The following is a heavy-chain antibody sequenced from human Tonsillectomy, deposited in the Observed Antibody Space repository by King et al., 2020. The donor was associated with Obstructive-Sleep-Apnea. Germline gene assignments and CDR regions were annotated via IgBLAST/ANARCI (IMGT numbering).Heavy chain of an antibody. Sequence: VQLVESGAEVKKPGASVKVSCKASGYTFSSDDINWVRQATGQGLEWMGWMNPNSGNTGFATKLQGRVTMTRKTSISTAYMELSSLRSEGTAVYYCTRGSRTFDIWGQGTMVTVSS. V-gene: IGHV1-8*01. CDR3: TRGSRTFDI. CDR2: MNPNSGNT. J-gene: IGHJ3*02. D-gene: IGHD1-14*01. CDR1: GYTFSSDD.